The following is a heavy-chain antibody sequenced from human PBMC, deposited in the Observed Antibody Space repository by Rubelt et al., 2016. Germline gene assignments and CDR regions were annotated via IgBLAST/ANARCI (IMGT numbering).Heavy chain of an antibody. CDR3: VTLPDATAGTYWFDP. Sequence: EVQLVQSGAEVKKPGESLKISCKGSGYSFTSYWIGWVRQMPGKGLEWMGIIYPGDSDTRYSPAFQGSVSSSADKSSSTAYLQWSSLKASDTAMYYCVTLPDATAGTYWFDPWGQGTLVTVSS. CDR2: IYPGDSDT. J-gene: IGHJ5*02. V-gene: IGHV5-51*01. CDR1: GYSFTSYW. D-gene: IGHD6-13*01.